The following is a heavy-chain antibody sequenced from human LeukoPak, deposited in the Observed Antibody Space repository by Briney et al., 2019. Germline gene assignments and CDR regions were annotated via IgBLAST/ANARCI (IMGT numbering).Heavy chain of an antibody. J-gene: IGHJ4*02. D-gene: IGHD6-13*01. CDR3: ARIASHSSSWYDGGY. Sequence: QPGGSLRLSCAASGFTLSSYWMHWVRQAPGKGLVWASRINSDGSSTSYADSVKGRFTISRDNAKNTLYLQMNSLRVEDTGVYYCARIASHSSSWYDGGYWGQGTLVTVSS. V-gene: IGHV3-74*01. CDR2: INSDGSST. CDR1: GFTLSSYW.